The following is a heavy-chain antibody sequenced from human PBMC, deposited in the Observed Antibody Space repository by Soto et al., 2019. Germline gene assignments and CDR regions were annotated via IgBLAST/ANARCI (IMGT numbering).Heavy chain of an antibody. CDR1: GFTFSSYA. J-gene: IGHJ6*02. Sequence: GGSLRLSCAASGFTFSSYAMHWVRQAPGKGLEWVAVISYDGSNKYYADSVKGRFTISRDNSKNTLYLQMNSLRAEDTAVYYCARDKGPSGGVVPAAIPRYYYYYGMDVWGQGTTVTVSS. CDR2: ISYDGSNK. D-gene: IGHD2-2*02. CDR3: ARDKGPSGGVVPAAIPRYYYYYGMDV. V-gene: IGHV3-30-3*01.